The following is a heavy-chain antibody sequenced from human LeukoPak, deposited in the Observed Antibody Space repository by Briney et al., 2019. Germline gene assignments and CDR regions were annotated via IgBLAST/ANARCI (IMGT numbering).Heavy chain of an antibody. Sequence: GGSLRLSCAASGFTFSSYAMHWVRQAPGKGLGWVAVILYDGSNKYYADSVKGRFTISRDNSKNTLYLQMNSLRAEDTAVYYCARGPSGYHNTGGQGTLVTVSS. CDR1: GFTFSSYA. V-gene: IGHV3-30*14. J-gene: IGHJ4*02. D-gene: IGHD5-12*01. CDR2: ILYDGSNK. CDR3: ARGPSGYHNT.